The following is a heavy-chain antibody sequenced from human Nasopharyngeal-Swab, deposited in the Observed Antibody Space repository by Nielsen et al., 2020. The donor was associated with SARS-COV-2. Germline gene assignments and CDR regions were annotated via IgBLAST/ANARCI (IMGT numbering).Heavy chain of an antibody. CDR3: AREWGYITGTQAFDI. V-gene: IGHV4-31*03. CDR2: IYYSGST. J-gene: IGHJ3*02. CDR1: GGSISSGGYY. D-gene: IGHD1-7*01. Sequence: SETLSLTCTVSGGSISSGGYYWSWIRQHPGKGLEWIGYIYYSGSTYYNPSLKSRVTISVDTSKNQFSLKLSSVTAADTAVYYCAREWGYITGTQAFDIWGQGTMDTVSS.